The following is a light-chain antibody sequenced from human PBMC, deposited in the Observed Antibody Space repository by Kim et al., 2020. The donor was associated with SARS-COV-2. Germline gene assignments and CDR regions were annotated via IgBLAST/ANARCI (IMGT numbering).Light chain of an antibody. J-gene: IGLJ2*01. CDR3: QAWDSSTGVV. CDR1: KLGDKY. Sequence: VPPGQPASITCSGDKLGDKYACWYRQKPGQSPVLVIYQDSKRPSGIPERFSGSNSGNTATLTISGTQAMDEADYYCQAWDSSTGVVFGGGTQLTVL. CDR2: QDS. V-gene: IGLV3-1*01.